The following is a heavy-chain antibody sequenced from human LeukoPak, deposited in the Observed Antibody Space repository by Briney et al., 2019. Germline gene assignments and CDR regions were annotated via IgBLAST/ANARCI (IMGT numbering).Heavy chain of an antibody. Sequence: SETLSLTCTVSGGSISSYHWSWIRQPPGKGLEWIGFFYYSGSTNYNPSLKSRVTISVDTSKNQFSLKLSSVTAADTAVYYCARAPYGSATNNYYMDVWGKGTTVTVSS. D-gene: IGHD3-10*01. CDR3: ARAPYGSATNNYYMDV. J-gene: IGHJ6*03. CDR2: FYYSGST. CDR1: GGSISSYH. V-gene: IGHV4-59*01.